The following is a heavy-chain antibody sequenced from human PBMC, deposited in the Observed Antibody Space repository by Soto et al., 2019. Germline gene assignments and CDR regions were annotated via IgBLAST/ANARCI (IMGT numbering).Heavy chain of an antibody. CDR1: GGSSSGGSCY. D-gene: IGHD2-15*01. V-gene: IGHV4-39*01. J-gene: IGHJ6*03. CDR2: IYYLGST. CDR3: ARGGYCSGGSCYFLDYYYYMDV. Sequence: SETLCLSCTVAGGSSSGGSCYWGWIRQPPGKGLEWIGSIYYLGSTNYNPSLKGRVTISVDTSKNQFSLKLSSVTAADTAVYYCARGGYCSGGSCYFLDYYYYMDVWGKGTTVTVSS.